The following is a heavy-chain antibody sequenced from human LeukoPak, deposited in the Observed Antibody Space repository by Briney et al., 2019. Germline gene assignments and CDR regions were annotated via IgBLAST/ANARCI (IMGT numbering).Heavy chain of an antibody. CDR1: GGSINSYY. CDR2: IHYTGST. J-gene: IGHJ1*01. Sequence: SETLSLTCTVSGGSINSYYWSWIRQPPGKGLECIGYIHYTGSTNYNPSLKSRVTISVDTSKSQFSLKLSSVTAADTAVYYCAGDACSGGSCYGLQHWGQGTLVTVSS. V-gene: IGHV4-59*12. CDR3: AGDACSGGSCYGLQH. D-gene: IGHD2-15*01.